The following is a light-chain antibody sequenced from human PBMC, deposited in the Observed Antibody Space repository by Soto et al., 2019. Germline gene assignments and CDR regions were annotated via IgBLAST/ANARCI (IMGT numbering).Light chain of an antibody. J-gene: IGLJ1*01. Sequence: QLVLTQSPSASASLGASVKLTCTLSSGHSSYAIAWHQQQPEKGPRYLMKLNSDGSHSKGDGIPDRFSGSSSGAERYLIISSLQSEDEADYYCQTWGTGIHVFGTATKLTVL. CDR3: QTWGTGIHV. V-gene: IGLV4-69*01. CDR2: LNSDGSH. CDR1: SGHSSYA.